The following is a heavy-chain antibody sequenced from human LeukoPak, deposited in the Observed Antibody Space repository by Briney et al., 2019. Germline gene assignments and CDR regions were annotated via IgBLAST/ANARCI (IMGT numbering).Heavy chain of an antibody. D-gene: IGHD3-3*01. J-gene: IGHJ4*02. Sequence: ASVKVSCKASGGTFSSYAISWVRQAPGKGLEWMGGFDPEDGETIYAQKFQGRVTMTEDTSTDTAYMELSSLRSEDTAVYYCATVRSGYDFWSGYRRLKYYFDYWGQGTLVTVSS. CDR3: ATVRSGYDFWSGYRRLKYYFDY. CDR2: FDPEDGET. CDR1: GGTFSSYA. V-gene: IGHV1-24*01.